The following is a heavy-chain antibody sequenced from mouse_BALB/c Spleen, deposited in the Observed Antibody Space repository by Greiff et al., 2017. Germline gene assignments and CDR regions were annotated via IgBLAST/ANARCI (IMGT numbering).Heavy chain of an antibody. V-gene: IGHV2-9*02. D-gene: IGHD2-1*01. CDR2: IWAGGST. CDR3: ARGPYGNYAVGAMDY. CDR1: GFSLTSYG. J-gene: IGHJ4*01. Sequence: QVQLKQSGPGLVAPSQSLSITCTVSGFSLTSYGVHWVRQPPGKGLEWLGVIWAGGSTNYNSALMSRLSISKDNSKSQVFLKMNSLQTDDTAMYYCARGPYGNYAVGAMDYWGQGTSVTVSS.